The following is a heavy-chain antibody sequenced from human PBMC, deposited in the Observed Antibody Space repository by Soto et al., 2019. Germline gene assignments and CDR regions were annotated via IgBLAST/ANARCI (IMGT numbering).Heavy chain of an antibody. D-gene: IGHD5-12*01. CDR3: ASNQWLRLPKEPRYYYYMDF. Sequence: PSETLSLTCTVSGGSISSYYWSWIRQPPGKGLEWIGYIYYSGSTNYNPSLKSRVTISVDTSKNQFSLKLSSVTAADTAVYYCASNQWLRLPKEPRYYYYMDFRGKGITVTVAS. J-gene: IGHJ6*03. CDR2: IYYSGST. CDR1: GGSISSYY. V-gene: IGHV4-59*01.